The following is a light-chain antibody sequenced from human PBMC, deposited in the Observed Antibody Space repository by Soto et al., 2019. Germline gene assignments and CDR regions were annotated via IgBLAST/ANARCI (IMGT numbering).Light chain of an antibody. CDR2: GNN. CDR3: QSYDSSLSGPV. J-gene: IGLJ2*01. V-gene: IGLV1-40*01. CDR1: SSNIGADYD. Sequence: QSVVTQPPPVSGAPGQRVTISCTGSSSNIGADYDVHWYQQLPGTAPKLLIYGNNNRPSGVPDRFSGSKSGTSASLAITGLQAEDEADYYCQSYDSSLSGPVFGGGTKLTVL.